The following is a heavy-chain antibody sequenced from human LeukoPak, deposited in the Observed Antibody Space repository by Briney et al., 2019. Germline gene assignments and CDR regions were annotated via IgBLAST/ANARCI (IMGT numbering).Heavy chain of an antibody. CDR2: IRFDGSET. Sequence: GGSLRLSCSASGFTFRNLGMHWVRQAPGKGLEWVAFIRFDGSETYYADSVKGRFTISRDNSKNTLYLQMNSLRVEDTAIYYCAKSRGGSFPGGFDPWGHGTLVTISS. CDR3: AKSRGGSFPGGFDP. CDR1: GFTFRNLG. J-gene: IGHJ5*02. D-gene: IGHD3-10*01. V-gene: IGHV3-30*02.